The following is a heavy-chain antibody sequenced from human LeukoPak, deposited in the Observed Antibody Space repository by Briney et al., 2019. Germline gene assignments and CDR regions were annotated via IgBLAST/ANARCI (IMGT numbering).Heavy chain of an antibody. CDR3: ARCSISYGYDAFDI. J-gene: IGHJ3*02. CDR2: IYPGDSDT. Sequence: GESLKISCRGSGYSFTNYWVGWVRQMPGKGLEWMGIIYPGDSDTRYSPSLQGQVTISADKSISTAYLQWGSLKASDTAMYYCARCSISYGYDAFDIWGQGTMVTVSS. CDR1: GYSFTNYW. V-gene: IGHV5-51*01. D-gene: IGHD2-2*01.